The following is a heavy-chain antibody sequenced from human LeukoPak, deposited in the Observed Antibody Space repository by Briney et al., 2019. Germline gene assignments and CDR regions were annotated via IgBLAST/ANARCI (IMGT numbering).Heavy chain of an antibody. CDR1: GGTFSSYA. Sequence: SVKVSCKASGGTFSSYAISWVRQAPGQGLEWVGEIIPIFGTANYAQKFQGRVTITTDESTSTAYMELSSLRSEDTAVYYCARRGSSFYFDYWGQGTLVTVSS. V-gene: IGHV1-69*05. D-gene: IGHD1-26*01. CDR3: ARRGSSFYFDY. CDR2: IIPIFGTA. J-gene: IGHJ4*02.